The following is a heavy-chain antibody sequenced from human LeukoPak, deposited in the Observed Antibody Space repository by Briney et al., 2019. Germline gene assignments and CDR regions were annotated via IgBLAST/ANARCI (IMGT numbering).Heavy chain of an antibody. J-gene: IGHJ5*02. D-gene: IGHD6-19*01. Sequence: SGPTLVKPTQTLTLTCTFSGFSLSTSGVGVGWIRQPPGKALGWLALIYWDDDKRYGPSLKSRLTITKDTSKNQVVLTMTNMDPVDTATYYCAHMGIAVALDHWGQGTLVTVSS. CDR3: AHMGIAVALDH. CDR1: GFSLSTSGVG. V-gene: IGHV2-5*05. CDR2: IYWDDDK.